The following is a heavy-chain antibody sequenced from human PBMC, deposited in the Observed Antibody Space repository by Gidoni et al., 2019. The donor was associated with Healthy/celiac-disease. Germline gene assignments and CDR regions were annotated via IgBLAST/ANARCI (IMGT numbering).Heavy chain of an antibody. CDR2: INPNSGGT. CDR1: GYTFTGYS. Sequence: QMQLLQSGAEVTKPGASVKVPCKSSGYTFTGYSMHWVRQAPGQGLEWMGRINPNSGGTNYAQKCQGRVTMTRDKSISTAYMELSRLRSDDTAVYYCARGKPSIAAADHDYWGQGTLVTVSS. CDR3: ARGKPSIAAADHDY. V-gene: IGHV1-2*06. D-gene: IGHD6-13*01. J-gene: IGHJ4*02.